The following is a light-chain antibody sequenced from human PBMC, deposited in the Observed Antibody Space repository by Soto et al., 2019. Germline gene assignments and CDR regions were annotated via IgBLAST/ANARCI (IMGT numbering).Light chain of an antibody. CDR2: GNS. J-gene: IGLJ2*01. CDR1: SSNIGAGYD. Sequence: QSVLTQPPSVSGAPGQRVTISCTGSSSNIGAGYDVHWYQQLPGTATKLLIYGNSNRPSGVPDRFSGSKSGTSASLAITGLQAKDEADYYCQSYDSSLSGSVFGGGTKLTLL. V-gene: IGLV1-40*01. CDR3: QSYDSSLSGSV.